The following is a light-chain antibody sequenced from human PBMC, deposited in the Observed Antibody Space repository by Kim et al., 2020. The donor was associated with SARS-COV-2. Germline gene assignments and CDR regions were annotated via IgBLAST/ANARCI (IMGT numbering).Light chain of an antibody. CDR1: QSVSSYY. J-gene: IGKJ1*01. CDR2: GAS. V-gene: IGKV3-20*01. CDR3: QQYGSSPRT. Sequence: SPGERATLSCRASQSVSSYYLAWYQRKPGQAPRLFNYGASSRAIGIPDRFSGSGSGTDFTLTINRLEPEDFAVYYCQQYGSSPRTFGQGTKVDIK.